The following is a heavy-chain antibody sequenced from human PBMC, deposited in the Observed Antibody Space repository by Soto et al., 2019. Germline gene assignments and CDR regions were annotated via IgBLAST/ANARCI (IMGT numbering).Heavy chain of an antibody. J-gene: IGHJ1*01. D-gene: IGHD3-22*01. Sequence: PGVSLRLSCAASGFTVSSNYMSLVRQAPGKGLEWVSVIYSGGSTYYADSVKGRFTISRDNSKNTLYLQMNSLRAEDTAVYYCARDRVESGYPEYFQHWGQGTLVTVSS. CDR1: GFTVSSNY. CDR3: ARDRVESGYPEYFQH. CDR2: IYSGGST. V-gene: IGHV3-53*01.